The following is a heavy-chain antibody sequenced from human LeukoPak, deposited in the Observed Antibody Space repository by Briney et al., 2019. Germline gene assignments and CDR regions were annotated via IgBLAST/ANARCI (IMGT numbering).Heavy chain of an antibody. J-gene: IGHJ4*02. Sequence: PGGSLRLSCAASGFTFSSYGMHWVRQAPGKGLEWVGVIWYDGSNKYYADSVKGGFTISRDNSKNTLYLQMNSLRAEDTAVYYCAKGNYDSSGYYYFDYWGQGTLVTVSS. CDR1: GFTFSSYG. D-gene: IGHD3-22*01. CDR2: IWYDGSNK. CDR3: AKGNYDSSGYYYFDY. V-gene: IGHV3-33*06.